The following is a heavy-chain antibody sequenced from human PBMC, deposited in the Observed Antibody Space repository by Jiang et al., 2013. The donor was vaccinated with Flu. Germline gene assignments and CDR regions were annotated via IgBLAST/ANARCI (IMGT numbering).Heavy chain of an antibody. Sequence: SAISGSGDSTHYADSVTGRFTISRDNSKNTLYLQMNSLRAEDTAVYFCASRYCSGGRCLTHPFDYWGQGTLVTVSS. CDR2: ISGSGDST. J-gene: IGHJ4*02. CDR3: ASRYCSGGRCLTHPFDY. D-gene: IGHD2-15*01. V-gene: IGHV3-23*01.